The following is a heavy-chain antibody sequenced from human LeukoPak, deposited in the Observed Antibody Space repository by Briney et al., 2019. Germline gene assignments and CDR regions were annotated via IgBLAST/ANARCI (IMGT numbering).Heavy chain of an antibody. Sequence: SETLSLTCAVYGGSFSGYYWSWIRQPPGKGLEWIGEINHSGSTNYNPSLKSRVTISVDTSKNQFSLKLSSVTAADTAVYYCARGCTLPEYGMDVWGKGTTVTVSS. D-gene: IGHD2-2*01. CDR3: ARGCTLPEYGMDV. J-gene: IGHJ6*04. CDR1: GGSFSGYY. V-gene: IGHV4-34*01. CDR2: INHSGST.